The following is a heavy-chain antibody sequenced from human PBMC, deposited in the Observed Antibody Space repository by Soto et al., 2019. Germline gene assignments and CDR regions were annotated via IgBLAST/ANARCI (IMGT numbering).Heavy chain of an antibody. CDR3: AKGGKYGSSWLDY. D-gene: IGHD6-13*01. J-gene: IGHJ4*02. CDR2: ISGSGGRT. Sequence: VQLLESGGGLVQPGGSLRLSCAGSGFTFDNYAMTWVRQAPGKGLEWVSVISGSGGRTNYADSVKGRFTVSRGNSKDTLYLQMNSLRAEDTAVYYCAKGGKYGSSWLDYWGQGTLVTVSS. V-gene: IGHV3-23*01. CDR1: GFTFDNYA.